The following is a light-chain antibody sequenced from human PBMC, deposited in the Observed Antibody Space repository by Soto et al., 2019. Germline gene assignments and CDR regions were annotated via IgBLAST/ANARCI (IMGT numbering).Light chain of an antibody. V-gene: IGKV1-5*01. CDR2: DAS. Sequence: DIQMTQSRSTLSASVGDRVTITCRASQSISSGLAWYQQKPGKAPKLLIYDASSLESGLPSRFSGSGSGPEFTLTISSLQPDDFATSYYQQYDSYLFTFGPGTNVYI. J-gene: IGKJ3*01. CDR1: QSISSG. CDR3: QQYDSYLFT.